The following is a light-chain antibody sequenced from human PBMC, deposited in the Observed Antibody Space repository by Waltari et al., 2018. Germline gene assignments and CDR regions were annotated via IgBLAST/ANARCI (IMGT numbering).Light chain of an antibody. J-gene: IGLJ2*01. CDR1: SGDVGGYDD. CDR2: GVN. Sequence: QAALTQPPSVSKSLGQSVTIYCTGTSGDVGGYDDVSWYQHHPDTAPKLLMFGVNKRPSGVSDRFSGSKAGNTASLTISGLQPEDETDYYCCSFRSGSTYIFGGGTHLTVL. CDR3: CSFRSGSTYI. V-gene: IGLV2-18*02.